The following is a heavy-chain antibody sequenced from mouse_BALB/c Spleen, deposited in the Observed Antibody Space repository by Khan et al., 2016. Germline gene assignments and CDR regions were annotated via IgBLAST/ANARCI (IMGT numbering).Heavy chain of an antibody. V-gene: IGHV5-6-5*01. J-gene: IGHJ2*01. CDR1: GFTFSSYA. Sequence: EVELVESGGGLVKPGGSLKLSCAASGFTFSSYAMSWVRQTPEKRLEWVASISSGGNTFYPDSLKGRFTISRDNARNILYLQMSSLRSEDTPMFYFTRCVTTVVDYFDYWGQGTTLTVSS. CDR2: ISSGGNT. D-gene: IGHD1-1*01. CDR3: TRCVTTVVDYFDY.